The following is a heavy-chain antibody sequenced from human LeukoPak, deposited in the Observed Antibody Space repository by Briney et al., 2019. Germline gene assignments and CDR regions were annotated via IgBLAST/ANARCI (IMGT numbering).Heavy chain of an antibody. CDR1: GGSMSNYY. J-gene: IGHJ1*01. CDR3: ARLPRGTQPPDYFQN. Sequence: ASETLSLTCTVSGGSMSNYYWSWIRQPPGKGMEYIGSIDYRGSTKYNPSLKSRVTISVDTSKNQFSLKLSSVTAADTAVYYCARLPRGTQPPDYFQNWGQGTLVTVSS. V-gene: IGHV4-59*08. CDR2: IDYRGST. D-gene: IGHD1-1*01.